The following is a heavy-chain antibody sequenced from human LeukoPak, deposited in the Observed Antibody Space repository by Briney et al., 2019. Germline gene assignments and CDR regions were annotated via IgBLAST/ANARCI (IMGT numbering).Heavy chain of an antibody. J-gene: IGHJ4*02. CDR3: ARVSGAIVNSYYFDY. V-gene: IGHV1-2*02. Sequence: ASVKVSCKASGYTFTGYHMHWVRQAPGQGLEWMGWINPNSGGTNYAQKFQGRVAMTRDTSISTAYMELSSLRSDDTAVYYCARVSGAIVNSYYFDYWGQGTLVTVSS. CDR1: GYTFTGYH. D-gene: IGHD5-18*01. CDR2: INPNSGGT.